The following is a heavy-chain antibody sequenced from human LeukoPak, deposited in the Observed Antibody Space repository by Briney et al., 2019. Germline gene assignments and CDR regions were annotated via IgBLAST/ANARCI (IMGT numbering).Heavy chain of an antibody. J-gene: IGHJ4*02. Sequence: ASVKVSCKASGYTFTSYYMHWVRQAPGQGLEWMGIINPRGGSTSYAQKFQGRVTMTRDTSTSTVYMELSSLRSEDTAVYYCARDRTKGIAAAGIDYWGQGTLVTVSS. CDR3: ARDRTKGIAAAGIDY. CDR2: INPRGGST. D-gene: IGHD6-13*01. CDR1: GYTFTSYY. V-gene: IGHV1-46*01.